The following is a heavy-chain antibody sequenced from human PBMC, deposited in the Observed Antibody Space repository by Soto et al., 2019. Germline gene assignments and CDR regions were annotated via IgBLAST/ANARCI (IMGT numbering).Heavy chain of an antibody. Sequence: PSETLSLTCTVSGGSISSYYWSWIRQPPGKGLEWVGYIYYSGSTNYNPSLKSRVTISVDTSKNQFSLKLSSVTAADTAVYYCARDWGPDCGDSPLIYGMDVWGQGTTVTVSS. V-gene: IGHV4-59*01. CDR1: GGSISSYY. J-gene: IGHJ6*02. CDR2: IYYSGST. D-gene: IGHD4-17*01. CDR3: ARDWGPDCGDSPLIYGMDV.